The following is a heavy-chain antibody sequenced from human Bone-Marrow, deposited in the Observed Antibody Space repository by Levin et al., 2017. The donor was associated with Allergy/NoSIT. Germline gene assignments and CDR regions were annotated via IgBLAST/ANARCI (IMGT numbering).Heavy chain of an antibody. CDR1: GYTFTNYA. J-gene: IGHJ4*02. CDR2: INTNTGNP. D-gene: IGHD5-24*01. Sequence: GESLKISCKASGYTFTNYAVNWVRQAPGQGLEWMGWINTNTGNPTHAQGFTGRFVFSLDTSVSTAYLQVRSLEAEDTGVYYCARARTHRWAASALAQFDSWGQGTLVTVSS. CDR3: ARARTHRWAASALAQFDS. V-gene: IGHV7-4-1*01.